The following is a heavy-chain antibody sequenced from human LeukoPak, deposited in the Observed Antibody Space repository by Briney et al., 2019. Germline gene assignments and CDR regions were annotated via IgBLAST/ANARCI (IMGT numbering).Heavy chain of an antibody. D-gene: IGHD2-21*01. J-gene: IGHJ4*02. CDR2: ISGSGGST. Sequence: PGGSLRLSCAASGFTFSSYAMSWVRQAPGKGLEWVSAISGSGGSTYYADSVKGWFTISRDNSKNTLYLQMNSLRAEDTAVYYCAREPLAYCGGDCHYFDYWGQGTLVTVSS. CDR3: AREPLAYCGGDCHYFDY. V-gene: IGHV3-23*01. CDR1: GFTFSSYA.